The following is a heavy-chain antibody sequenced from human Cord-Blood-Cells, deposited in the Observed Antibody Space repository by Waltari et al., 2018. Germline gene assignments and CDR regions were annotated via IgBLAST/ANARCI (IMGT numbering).Heavy chain of an antibody. J-gene: IGHJ6*02. Sequence: QVPLQQWGAGLLKPSETLSLTCAVYGGSFSGSYWSWIRQPPGQGLAWIGEINQSGSTNYNPSLKSRVTISVDTSKNQFSLKLSSVTAADTAVYYCACVCLRAVAGTRGYYYYGMDVWGQGTTVTVSS. V-gene: IGHV4-34*01. D-gene: IGHD6-19*01. CDR1: GGSFSGSY. CDR2: INQSGST. CDR3: ACVCLRAVAGTRGYYYYGMDV.